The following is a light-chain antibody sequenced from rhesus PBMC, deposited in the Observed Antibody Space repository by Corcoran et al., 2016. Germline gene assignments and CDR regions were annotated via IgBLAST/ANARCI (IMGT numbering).Light chain of an antibody. Sequence: DIQMTQSPSALSASVGDRVTISCRASQNIYSNLAWYQQKSGKAPKLLIYAASILKTGIPSRFSGSGSGTDFTLNISSLQPEDSAAYYCQHYYDNPFTFGPGTKLDIK. J-gene: IGKJ3*01. CDR1: QNIYSN. CDR2: AAS. CDR3: QHYYDNPFT. V-gene: IGKV1S12*01.